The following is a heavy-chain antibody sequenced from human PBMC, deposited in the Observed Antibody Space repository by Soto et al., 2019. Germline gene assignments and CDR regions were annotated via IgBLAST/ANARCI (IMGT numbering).Heavy chain of an antibody. CDR1: GFTFSSYW. Sequence: EVQLVESGGGLVQPGGSLRLSCAASGFTFSSYWMHWVRQAPGKGLVWVSRINSDGSSTSYADSVKGRFTISRDNAKNTLYLQMNSLRAEDTAVYYCARDRPILGYFDWALQYYYGMDVWGQGTTVTVSS. V-gene: IGHV3-74*01. CDR3: ARDRPILGYFDWALQYYYGMDV. CDR2: INSDGSST. D-gene: IGHD3-9*01. J-gene: IGHJ6*02.